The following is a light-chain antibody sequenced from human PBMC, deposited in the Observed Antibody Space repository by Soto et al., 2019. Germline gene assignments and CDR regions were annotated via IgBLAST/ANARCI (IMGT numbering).Light chain of an antibody. V-gene: IGLV3-25*03. CDR3: QSADSSGTYQV. CDR2: NDS. J-gene: IGLJ1*01. Sequence: SYELTQPPSVSVSPGQTARITCSGDALPKQYAYWYQQKPGQAPVLVIYNDSERPSGIPERFSGSSSGTTVTLTISGVQAEDEADYYCQSADSSGTYQVFGTGTKLTVL. CDR1: ALPKQY.